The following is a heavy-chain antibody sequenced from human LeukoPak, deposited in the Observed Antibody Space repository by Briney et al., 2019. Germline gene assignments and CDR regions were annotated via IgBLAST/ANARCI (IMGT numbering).Heavy chain of an antibody. D-gene: IGHD5-24*01. V-gene: IGHV4-34*01. J-gene: IGHJ4*02. CDR3: ARGRGMATIDY. CDR2: INHSGST. Sequence: NPSETLSLTCAVYGGSFSGYYWSWIRQPPGKGLEWIGEINHSGSTNYNPSLKSRVTISVDTSKNQFSLKLSSVTAAGTAVYYCARGRGMATIDYWGQGTLVTVSS. CDR1: GGSFSGYY.